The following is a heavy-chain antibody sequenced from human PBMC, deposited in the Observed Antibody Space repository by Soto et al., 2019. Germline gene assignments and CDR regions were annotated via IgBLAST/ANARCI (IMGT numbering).Heavy chain of an antibody. CDR2: IVPIFGTA. CDR1: GGTFSSYA. V-gene: IGHV1-69*13. D-gene: IGHD6-13*01. CDR3: AREATSIAAAGPTTYYYGMDV. J-gene: IGHJ6*02. Sequence: GPPVKVSCKASGGTFSSYAISWVRQAPGQGLEWMGGIVPIFGTANYAQKFQGRVTITADESTSTAYMELSSLRSEDTAVYYCAREATSIAAAGPTTYYYGMDVWGQGTTVTVSS.